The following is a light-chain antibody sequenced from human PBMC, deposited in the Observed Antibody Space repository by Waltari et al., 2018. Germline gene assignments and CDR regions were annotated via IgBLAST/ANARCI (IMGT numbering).Light chain of an antibody. CDR3: SSFTRSNTYV. CDR2: EVS. J-gene: IGLJ1*01. CDR1: SSDVGACNS. V-gene: IGLV2-14*01. Sequence: QSALTQPASVSGSPGQSITISCTGTSSDVGACNSFSWYQQHPGKAPKLMIYEVSNRPSGVSSRFSASKSGSTASLTISGLQAEDEADYHCSSFTRSNTYVFGAGTKVTVL.